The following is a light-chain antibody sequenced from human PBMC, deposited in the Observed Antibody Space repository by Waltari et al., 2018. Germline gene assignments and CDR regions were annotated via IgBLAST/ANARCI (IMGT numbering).Light chain of an antibody. CDR2: DAS. V-gene: IGKV3-11*01. CDR3: QQRTDWPPLT. Sequence: TVLTQSPATLSLSPGERATISCRASQGVGIYLAWYQQKPGQAPRLLIYDASTRATGIPARFSGSGSVTDFTLTISSLEPEDFAVYYCQQRTDWPPLTFGGGTKVEIK. CDR1: QGVGIY. J-gene: IGKJ4*01.